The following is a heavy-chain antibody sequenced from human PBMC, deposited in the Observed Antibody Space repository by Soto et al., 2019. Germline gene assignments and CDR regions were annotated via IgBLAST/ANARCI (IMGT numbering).Heavy chain of an antibody. D-gene: IGHD6-19*01. CDR2: ISYDGSNK. V-gene: IGHV3-30*18. CDR1: VFTFISYG. J-gene: IGHJ4*02. CDR3: AKDFAAVVDY. Sequence: GWSLRLACASSVFTFISYGMQWVRQAPGKGLEWVAVISYDGSNKYYADSVKGRFTISRDNSKNTLYLQMNSLRAEDTAVYYCAKDFAAVVDYWGQGTLVTVSS.